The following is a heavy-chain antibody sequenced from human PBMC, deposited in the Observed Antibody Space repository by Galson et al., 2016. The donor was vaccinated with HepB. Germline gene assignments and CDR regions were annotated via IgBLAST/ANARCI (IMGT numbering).Heavy chain of an antibody. Sequence: QSGAEVKKPGESLKISCKGSGYNFTNYWIGWVRQMPGKGLEWMGIIYPDDSDTRYSPSFQGQVTISADKSISTTYLQWSSLKASDTAIYYCARHSRYYYDYYGAHCQDWGQGTLGIVSS. V-gene: IGHV5-51*01. J-gene: IGHJ1*01. CDR2: IYPDDSDT. CDR3: ARHSRYYYDYYGAHCQD. CDR1: GYNFTNYW. D-gene: IGHD3-22*01.